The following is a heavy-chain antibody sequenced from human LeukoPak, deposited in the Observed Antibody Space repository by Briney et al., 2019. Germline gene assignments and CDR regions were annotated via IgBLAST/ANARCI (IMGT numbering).Heavy chain of an antibody. Sequence: PGGSLRLSCAASGFTFSSYTMHWVRQAPGKGLEWVAVIPYDGSNKYYADSVKGRFTISRDNSKNTLYLQMNSLRAEDTAVYYCARGSSGWYKDYFDYWGQGTLVTVSS. CDR1: GFTFSSYT. CDR3: ARGSSGWYKDYFDY. V-gene: IGHV3-30-3*01. D-gene: IGHD6-19*01. CDR2: IPYDGSNK. J-gene: IGHJ4*02.